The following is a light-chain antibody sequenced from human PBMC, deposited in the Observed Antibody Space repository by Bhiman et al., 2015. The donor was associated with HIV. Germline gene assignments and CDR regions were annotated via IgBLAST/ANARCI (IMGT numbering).Light chain of an antibody. CDR1: SSNIGGNT. Sequence: QSVLTQPPSASGTPGQRVTISCSGSSSNIGGNTVNWYQQFPGAAPRLLIYKNNQRPSGVPDRFSGSKSGTSASLAIRGLQAEDEAEYYCCSYAVTSTYVFGSGTRVTVL. CDR3: CSYAVTSTYV. V-gene: IGLV1-44*01. J-gene: IGLJ1*01. CDR2: KNN.